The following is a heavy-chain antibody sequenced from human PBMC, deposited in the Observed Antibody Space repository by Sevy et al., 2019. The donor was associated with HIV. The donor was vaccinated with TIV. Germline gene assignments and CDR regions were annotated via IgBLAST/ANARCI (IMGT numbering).Heavy chain of an antibody. CDR1: GGSISSSSYY. D-gene: IGHD3-10*01. J-gene: IGHJ6*02. CDR3: ARPNSMASYTLDV. CDR2: IYYTGTT. Sequence: SETLSLTCTVSGGSISSSSYYWAWLRPSPGKGLEWIGSIYYTGTTHSNPSLKSRVTISTAISKNQFFLRRRSVTAADTAMYFCARPNSMASYTLDVWGRGTTVTVSS. V-gene: IGHV4-39*01.